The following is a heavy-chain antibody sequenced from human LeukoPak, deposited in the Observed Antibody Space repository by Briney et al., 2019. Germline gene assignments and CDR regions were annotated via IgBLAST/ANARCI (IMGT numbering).Heavy chain of an antibody. CDR2: IFGSGGSP. D-gene: IGHD5-18*01. V-gene: IGHV3-23*01. Sequence: GGSLGLSCEASGFTFGSHAMYWVRQAPGKGLEWVAGIFGSGGSPHYADPVKGRFTISRDNSRNTVYLQINSLRAEDTAVYYCGKTTVGYSSGQKPAWPVDYWGQGTLVTVSS. CDR3: GKTTVGYSSGQKPAWPVDY. CDR1: GFTFGSHA. J-gene: IGHJ4*02.